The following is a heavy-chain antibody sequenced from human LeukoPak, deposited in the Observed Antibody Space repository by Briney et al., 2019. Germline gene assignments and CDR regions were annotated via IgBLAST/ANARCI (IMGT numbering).Heavy chain of an antibody. J-gene: IGHJ5*02. D-gene: IGHD2-15*01. V-gene: IGHV5-10-1*01. Sequence: GESLKISCKGSGYSFTSYWISWVRQMPGKGLEWMGRIDPSDSYTNYSPSFQGHVTISADKSISTAYLRWSSLKASDTAMYYCARERAGGYCSGGSCPNWFDPWGQGTLVTVSS. CDR2: IDPSDSYT. CDR3: ARERAGGYCSGGSCPNWFDP. CDR1: GYSFTSYW.